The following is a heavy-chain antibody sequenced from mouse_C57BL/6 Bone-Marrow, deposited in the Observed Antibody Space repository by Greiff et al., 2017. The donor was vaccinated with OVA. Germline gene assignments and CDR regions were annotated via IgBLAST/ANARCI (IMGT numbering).Heavy chain of an antibody. CDR3: ARPGDYDGDWFAY. Sequence: VQLVESGAELVKPGASVKMSCKASGYTFTTYPIEWMKQNHGKSLEWIGNFHPYNDDTKYNEKFKGKATLTVEKSSSTVYLELSRLTSDDSAVYYCARPGDYDGDWFAYWGQGTLVTVSA. CDR2: FHPYNDDT. D-gene: IGHD2-4*01. CDR1: GYTFTTYP. J-gene: IGHJ3*01. V-gene: IGHV1-47*01.